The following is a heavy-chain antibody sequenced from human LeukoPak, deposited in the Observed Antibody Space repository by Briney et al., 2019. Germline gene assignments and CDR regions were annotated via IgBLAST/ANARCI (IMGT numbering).Heavy chain of an antibody. Sequence: ASVKVSCKASGYTFTSYGISWVRQAPGQGLEWMGWISAYNGNTNYAQKLQGRVTMTTDTSTSTAYMELRSLRSDDTAVYYCARAPVGGHYYDSSGYYWRFDYWGQGTLVTVSS. V-gene: IGHV1-18*01. CDR2: ISAYNGNT. CDR1: GYTFTSYG. J-gene: IGHJ4*02. D-gene: IGHD3-22*01. CDR3: ARAPVGGHYYDSSGYYWRFDY.